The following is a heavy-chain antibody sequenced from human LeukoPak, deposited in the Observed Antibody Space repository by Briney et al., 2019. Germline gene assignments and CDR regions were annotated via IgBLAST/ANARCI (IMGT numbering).Heavy chain of an antibody. CDR1: GYTFTNYW. CDR2: IYPGDSDT. D-gene: IGHD6-13*01. V-gene: IGHV5-51*01. Sequence: GESLKISCKASGYTFTNYWIGWVRQMPGKGLEWIGTIYPGDSDTRYSPSFQGQVTISADKSISTAYLQWSSLRAPDTAIYYCARRPASVGGGFDPWGQGTLVTVSS. J-gene: IGHJ5*02. CDR3: ARRPASVGGGFDP.